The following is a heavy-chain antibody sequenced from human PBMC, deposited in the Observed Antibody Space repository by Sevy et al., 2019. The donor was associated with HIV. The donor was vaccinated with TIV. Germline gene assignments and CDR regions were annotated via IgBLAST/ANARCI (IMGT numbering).Heavy chain of an antibody. CDR1: GFTFSSYW. J-gene: IGHJ4*02. Sequence: GGSLRLSCVASGFTFSSYWMHWVRQAPGKGLVWVPRIKSDGSITNYADSVKGRFTISRDNAKNTLYLQMNSLRAEDTAVYYCAREIGNYNDWGQGTLVTVSS. CDR2: IKSDGSIT. D-gene: IGHD1-7*01. V-gene: IGHV3-74*01. CDR3: AREIGNYND.